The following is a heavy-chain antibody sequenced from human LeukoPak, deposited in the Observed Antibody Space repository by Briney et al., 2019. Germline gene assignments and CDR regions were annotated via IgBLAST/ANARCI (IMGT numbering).Heavy chain of an antibody. CDR1: GFTFRNYG. D-gene: IGHD6-19*01. Sequence: GGSLRLSCAASGFTFRNYGMSWVRQAPGKGLEWVSGISGSGGNTYYADSVKGRFTISRDNSENTLYVQMNSLRAEDTAVYYCAIDHVSGWSQYSDYWGQGTLVTVSS. CDR3: AIDHVSGWSQYSDY. J-gene: IGHJ4*02. CDR2: ISGSGGNT. V-gene: IGHV3-23*01.